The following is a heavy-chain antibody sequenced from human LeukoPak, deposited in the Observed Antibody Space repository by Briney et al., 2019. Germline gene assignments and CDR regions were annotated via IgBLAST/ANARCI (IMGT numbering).Heavy chain of an antibody. D-gene: IGHD3-22*01. Sequence: SETLSLTCTVSGGSISSYYWSWIRQPPGKGLEWIGYIYYSGSTNYNPSLTSRVTISVDTSKNQFSLKLSSVTAADTAVYYCARQIDDSSGYSHPDAFDIWGQGTMVTVSS. CDR2: IYYSGST. J-gene: IGHJ3*02. V-gene: IGHV4-59*01. CDR3: ARQIDDSSGYSHPDAFDI. CDR1: GGSISSYY.